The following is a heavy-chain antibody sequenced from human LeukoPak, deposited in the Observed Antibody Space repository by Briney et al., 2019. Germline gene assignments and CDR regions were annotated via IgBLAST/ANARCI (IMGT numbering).Heavy chain of an antibody. CDR1: GYAFTGYY. V-gene: IGHV1-2*02. CDR2: INPNSGGT. Sequence: ASVKVSCKASGYAFTGYYMHWVRQAPGQGPEWLGWINPNSGGTKSAQKFLGRVTMSRDRSINTAYMELSGLTSDDTALYYCARAYTGFESFDYWGQGTLVTVSS. CDR3: ARAYTGFESFDY. D-gene: IGHD5-12*01. J-gene: IGHJ4*02.